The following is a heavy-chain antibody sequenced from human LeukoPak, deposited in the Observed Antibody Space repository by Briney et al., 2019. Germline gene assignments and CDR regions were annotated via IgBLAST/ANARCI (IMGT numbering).Heavy chain of an antibody. V-gene: IGHV4-39*07. CDR1: GGSISSSSYY. J-gene: IGHJ5*02. Sequence: PSETLSLTCTVSGGSISSSSYYWGWIRQPPGKGLEWIGSIYYSGSTYYNPSLKSRVTISVDKSKNQFSLKLSSVTAADTAVYYCARVGGDYSWFDPWGQGTLVTVSS. D-gene: IGHD4-17*01. CDR2: IYYSGST. CDR3: ARVGGDYSWFDP.